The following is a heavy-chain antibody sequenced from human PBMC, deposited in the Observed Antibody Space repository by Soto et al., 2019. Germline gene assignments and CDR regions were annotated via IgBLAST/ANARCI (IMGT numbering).Heavy chain of an antibody. CDR3: ARVGCSGGSCYAVDS. Sequence: SVKVSCKASGGTFSSYAISWVRQAPGQGLEWMGGIIPIFGTANYAQKFQGRVTMTRDTSTSTVYMELSSLRSEDTAVYYCARVGCSGGSCYAVDSWGQGTLVTVSS. V-gene: IGHV1-69*05. J-gene: IGHJ4*02. CDR1: GGTFSSYA. D-gene: IGHD2-15*01. CDR2: IIPIFGTA.